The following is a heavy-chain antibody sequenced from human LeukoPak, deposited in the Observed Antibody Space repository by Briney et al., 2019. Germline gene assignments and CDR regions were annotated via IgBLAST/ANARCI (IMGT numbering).Heavy chain of an antibody. CDR3: AKATGARPYFDY. CDR2: ISYDGSNK. D-gene: IGHD7-27*01. V-gene: IGHV3-30*18. CDR1: GFTFSSYG. Sequence: GRSLRLSCAASGFTFSSYGMHWVRQAPGKGLEWVAVISYDGSNKYYADSVKGRFTISRDNSKNTLYLQMNSLRAEDTAVYYCAKATGARPYFDYWGQGTLVTVSS. J-gene: IGHJ4*02.